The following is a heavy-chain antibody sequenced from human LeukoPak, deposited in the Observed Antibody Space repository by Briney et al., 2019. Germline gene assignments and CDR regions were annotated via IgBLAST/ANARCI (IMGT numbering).Heavy chain of an antibody. V-gene: IGHV4-59*01. D-gene: IGHD3-22*01. CDR2: IYYSGST. CDR1: GDSISSYY. CDR3: ARGSSYYSDSSGYSRDFDY. J-gene: IGHJ4*02. Sequence: PSETLSLTCTVSGDSISSYYWSWIRQPPGKGLEWIGYIYYSGSTSYNPSLKSRVTISVDTSKNQFSLKLTSVTAADTAVYYCARGSSYYSDSSGYSRDFDYWGQGTLVTVSS.